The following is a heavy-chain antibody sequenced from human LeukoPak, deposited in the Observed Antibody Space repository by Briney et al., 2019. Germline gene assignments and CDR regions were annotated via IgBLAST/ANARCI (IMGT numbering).Heavy chain of an antibody. CDR2: INPNSGGT. Sequence: ASVKVSCKASGYTFTGYYMHWVRQAPGQGLEWMGWINPNSGGTNYAQKFQGRVTMTRDTSISTAYMELSRLRSDDTAVYYCAKAHSSGWSTGDFDYWGQGTLVTVSS. CDR3: AKAHSSGWSTGDFDY. CDR1: GYTFTGYY. J-gene: IGHJ4*02. D-gene: IGHD6-19*01. V-gene: IGHV1-2*02.